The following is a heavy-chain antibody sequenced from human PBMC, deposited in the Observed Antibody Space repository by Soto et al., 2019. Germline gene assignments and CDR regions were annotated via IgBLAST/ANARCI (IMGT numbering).Heavy chain of an antibody. Sequence: GESLKISCKGSGYSFTSYWISWVRQVPGKGLEWMGRIDPSDSYTNYSPSFQGHVTISADKSISTAYLQWSSLKASDTAMYYCARHRDCSGGSCNWFDPWGQGTLVTVSS. J-gene: IGHJ5*02. D-gene: IGHD2-15*01. CDR3: ARHRDCSGGSCNWFDP. CDR1: GYSFTSYW. V-gene: IGHV5-10-1*01. CDR2: IDPSDSYT.